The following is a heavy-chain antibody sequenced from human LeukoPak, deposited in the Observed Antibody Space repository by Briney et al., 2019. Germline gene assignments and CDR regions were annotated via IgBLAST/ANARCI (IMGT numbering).Heavy chain of an antibody. V-gene: IGHV1-69*06. Sequence: SVKVSCKASGGTFSSYAISWVRQAPGQGLEWMGRIIPIFGTANYAQKFQGRVTITADKSTSTAYMELSSLRSEDTAVYYCVACDRGSCYSTDYWGQGTLVTVSS. CDR3: VACDRGSCYSTDY. J-gene: IGHJ4*02. CDR1: GGTFSSYA. CDR2: IIPIFGTA. D-gene: IGHD2-15*01.